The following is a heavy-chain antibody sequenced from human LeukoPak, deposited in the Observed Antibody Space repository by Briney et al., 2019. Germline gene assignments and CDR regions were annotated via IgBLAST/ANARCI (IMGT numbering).Heavy chain of an antibody. D-gene: IGHD3-10*01. CDR1: GYSISSGYY. CDR3: ARLRVTLLWFGELTGVGWFDP. J-gene: IGHJ5*02. Sequence: SETLSLTCTVSGYSISSGYYWGWIRQPPGKGLEWIGSIYHSGSTYYNPSLKSRVTISVDTSKNQFSLKLSSVTAADTAVYYCARLRVTLLWFGELTGVGWFDPWGQGTLVTVSS. CDR2: IYHSGST. V-gene: IGHV4-38-2*02.